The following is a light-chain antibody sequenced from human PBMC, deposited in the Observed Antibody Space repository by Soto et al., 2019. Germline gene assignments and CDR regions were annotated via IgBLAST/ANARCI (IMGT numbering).Light chain of an antibody. J-gene: IGKJ1*01. Sequence: DIQMTQSPSTLSASVGDRVTITCRASQSIHNYLAWYQQKPGEAPKLLIYEAANLESGVPSRFSGSGTGTEFTLTMSSLQPDDFATYYCQQSNNYPWTFGQGTRVEI. CDR1: QSIHNY. V-gene: IGKV1-5*03. CDR3: QQSNNYPWT. CDR2: EAA.